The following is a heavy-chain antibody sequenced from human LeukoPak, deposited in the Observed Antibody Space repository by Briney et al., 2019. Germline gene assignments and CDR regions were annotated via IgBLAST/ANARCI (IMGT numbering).Heavy chain of an antibody. CDR2: IQRDGSEK. D-gene: IGHD6-19*01. CDR3: ARQGYSSGK. Sequence: PGGSLRLSCAASGFTFSNYWMNWVRRAPGKGREGVASIQRDGSEKYYVESVKGRFTISRDNAKNSLYLQMNSLRAEDTAVYYCARQGYSSGKWGQGTLVTVSS. CDR1: GFTFSNYW. V-gene: IGHV3-7*01. J-gene: IGHJ4*02.